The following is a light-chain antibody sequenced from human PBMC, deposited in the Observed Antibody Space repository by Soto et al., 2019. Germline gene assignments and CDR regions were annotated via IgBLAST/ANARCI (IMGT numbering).Light chain of an antibody. CDR2: DTN. J-gene: IGLJ3*02. CDR1: TGAVTSGHY. V-gene: IGLV7-46*01. Sequence: QTVVTQEPSLTVSPGGIVTLTCGSSTGAVTSGHYPYWFQQKPGQAPTTLIHDTNNRHSWTPARFSGSLLGGKAALTLSGAQPEDEATYYCVIFYSISLRVFGGGTKLTVL. CDR3: VIFYSISLRV.